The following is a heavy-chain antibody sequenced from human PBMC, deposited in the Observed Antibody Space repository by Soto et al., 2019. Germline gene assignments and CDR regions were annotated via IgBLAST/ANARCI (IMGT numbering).Heavy chain of an antibody. J-gene: IGHJ4*02. CDR1: GFTFSDYY. V-gene: IGHV3-11*01. CDR2: ISSSGSTI. Sequence: QVQLVESGGGLVKPGGSLRLSCAASGFTFSDYYMSWIRQAPGKGLEWVSYISSSGSTIYYADSVKGRFTISRDNAKNSLYLXXXXXXXXXXXXXXXXXXXXXXXXXLVPSSIDYWGQGTLVTVSS. D-gene: IGHD6-19*01. CDR3: XXXXXXXXXXLVPSSIDY.